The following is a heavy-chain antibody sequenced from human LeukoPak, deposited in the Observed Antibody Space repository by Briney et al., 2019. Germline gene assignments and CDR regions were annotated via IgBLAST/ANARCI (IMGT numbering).Heavy chain of an antibody. CDR3: ASPTLYCGGDCPLGS. CDR1: GFTFSSYS. J-gene: IGHJ4*02. CDR2: ISSSSTI. V-gene: IGHV3-48*04. Sequence: SGGSLRLSCAASGFTFSSYSMNWVRQAPGKGLEWVSYISSSSTIYYADSVKGRFTISRDNAKNTLYLQMNSLRAEDTAVYYCASPTLYCGGDCPLGSWGQGTLVTVSS. D-gene: IGHD2-21*02.